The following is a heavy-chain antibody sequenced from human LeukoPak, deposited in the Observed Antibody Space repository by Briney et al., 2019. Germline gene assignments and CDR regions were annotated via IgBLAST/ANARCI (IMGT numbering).Heavy chain of an antibody. V-gene: IGHV3-43*02. J-gene: IGHJ4*02. Sequence: PGGSLSLSSAVSVFTFDHYAMHWARQAPGKGLEWVSLISGDGGSTYYADSVKGRFTISRDNSKNSLYLQMNSLRTEVTALYYFEKANAFHYDSSEFDYWGQGTLVTVSS. CDR3: EKANAFHYDSSEFDY. CDR1: VFTFDHYA. CDR2: ISGDGGST. D-gene: IGHD3-22*01.